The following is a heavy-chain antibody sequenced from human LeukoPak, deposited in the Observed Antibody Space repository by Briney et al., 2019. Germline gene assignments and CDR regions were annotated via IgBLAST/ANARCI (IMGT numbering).Heavy chain of an antibody. V-gene: IGHV4-59*01. Sequence: PSETLSLTCTVSGGSISSYYWGWLRQTPGKGLEYIGYIYDSGSTNYNPSLKSRVTISVDTSKNQFSLQLSSVTAADTAVYYCARYDSRGDYYFDYWGQGTLVTVSS. CDR3: ARYDSRGDYYFDY. CDR1: GGSISSYY. J-gene: IGHJ4*02. D-gene: IGHD3-22*01. CDR2: IYDSGST.